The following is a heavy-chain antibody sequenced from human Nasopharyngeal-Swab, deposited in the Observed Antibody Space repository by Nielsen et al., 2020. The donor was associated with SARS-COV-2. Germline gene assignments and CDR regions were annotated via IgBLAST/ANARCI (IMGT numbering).Heavy chain of an antibody. CDR1: GFTLSSYG. CDR3: ARDFWDYYGSGSRQRFDY. V-gene: IGHV3-30*03. J-gene: IGHJ4*02. D-gene: IGHD3-10*01. CDR2: ISYDGSYK. Sequence: GGSLRLSCAASGFTLSSYGMHWVRQAPGKGLEWVAVISYDGSYKYYADSVKGRFTISRDNSKNTLYLQMNSLRAEDTAVYYCARDFWDYYGSGSRQRFDYWGQGTLVTVSS.